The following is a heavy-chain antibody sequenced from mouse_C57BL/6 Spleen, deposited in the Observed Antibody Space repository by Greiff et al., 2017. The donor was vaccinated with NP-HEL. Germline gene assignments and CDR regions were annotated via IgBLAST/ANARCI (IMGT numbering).Heavy chain of an antibody. Sequence: EVQGVESGGGLVKPGGSLKLSCAASGFTFSDYGMHWVRQAPEKGLEWVAYISSGSSTIYYADTVKGRFTISRDNAKNTLFLQMTSLRSEDTAMYYCARPYYYGSQAWFAYWGQGTLVTVSA. D-gene: IGHD1-1*01. J-gene: IGHJ3*01. CDR1: GFTFSDYG. V-gene: IGHV5-17*01. CDR3: ARPYYYGSQAWFAY. CDR2: ISSGSSTI.